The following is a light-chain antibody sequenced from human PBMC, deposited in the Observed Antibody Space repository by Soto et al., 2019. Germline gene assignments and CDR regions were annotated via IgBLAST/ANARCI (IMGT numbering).Light chain of an antibody. CDR2: GNS. V-gene: IGLV1-40*01. Sequence: QSVLTQPPSVSGAPGQRVTISCTGSSSNIGAGYDVHWYQQLPGTAPKLLIYGNSNRPSGVPDRFSGSKSGTSASLAITGLQAEDEADHYCQSYDSSLSVEVFGGGTKLTVL. CDR1: SSNIGAGYD. J-gene: IGLJ3*02. CDR3: QSYDSSLSVEV.